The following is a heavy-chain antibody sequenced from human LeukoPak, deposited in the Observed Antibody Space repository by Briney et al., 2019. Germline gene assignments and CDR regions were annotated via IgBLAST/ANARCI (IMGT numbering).Heavy chain of an antibody. CDR1: GYTFTFYY. CDR3: VRSGNYDLLTGNI. J-gene: IGHJ3*02. Sequence: ASVKVSCKASGYTFTFYYIHWVRQAPGQGPEWMGWINPNSGGTEYAQKFQGRVTMSRDTSISTAYMELSRLNSDDRAVYYCVRSGNYDLLTGNIWGQGTMVTVSS. CDR2: INPNSGGT. D-gene: IGHD3-9*01. V-gene: IGHV1-2*02.